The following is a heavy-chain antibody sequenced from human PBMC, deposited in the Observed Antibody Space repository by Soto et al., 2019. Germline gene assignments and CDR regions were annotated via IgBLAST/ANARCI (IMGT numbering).Heavy chain of an antibody. Sequence: QLQLQESGPGLVKPSETLSLTCTVSGGSISSSDDFWGWIRQSPGKGLEWIATIHYSGNTNYYNPSLKSRVPISRSSAKNQFSLRLSSVTAADTAVYYCSRRTPGNGYIWGQGAMVTVSS. CDR3: SRRTPGNGYI. V-gene: IGHV4-39*01. D-gene: IGHD2-8*01. CDR1: GGSISSSDDF. J-gene: IGHJ3*02. CDR2: IHYSGNTN.